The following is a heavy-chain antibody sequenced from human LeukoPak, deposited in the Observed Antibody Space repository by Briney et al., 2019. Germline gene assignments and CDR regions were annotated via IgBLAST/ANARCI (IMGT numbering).Heavy chain of an antibody. CDR3: ARAGDIVVVPADFDY. D-gene: IGHD2-2*01. J-gene: IGHJ4*02. Sequence: PGGSLRLSCAASGFTFSDYYMSWIRQAPGKGLEWVSYISSSGSTIYYADSVKGQFTISRDNAKNSLYLQMNSLRAEDTAVYYCARAGDIVVVPADFDYWGQGTLVTVSS. V-gene: IGHV3-11*01. CDR1: GFTFSDYY. CDR2: ISSSGSTI.